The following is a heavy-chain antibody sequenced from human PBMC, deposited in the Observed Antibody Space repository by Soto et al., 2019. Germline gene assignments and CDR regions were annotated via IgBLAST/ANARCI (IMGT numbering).Heavy chain of an antibody. CDR3: AKDAGAYGSGSYYKPLYFQH. CDR1: GFTFSSYA. Sequence: GGSLRLSCAASGFTFSSYAMSWVRQAPGKGLEWVSAISGSGGSTYYADSVKGRFTISRDNSKNTLYLQMNSLRAEDTAVYYCAKDAGAYGSGSYYKPLYFQHWGRGTLVTVSS. V-gene: IGHV3-23*01. J-gene: IGHJ1*01. D-gene: IGHD3-10*01. CDR2: ISGSGGST.